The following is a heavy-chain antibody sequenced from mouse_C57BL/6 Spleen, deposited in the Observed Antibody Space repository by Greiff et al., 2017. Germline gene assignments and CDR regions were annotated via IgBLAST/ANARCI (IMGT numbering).Heavy chain of an antibody. CDR1: GYSITSGYY. CDR2: ISYDGSN. V-gene: IGHV3-6*01. Sequence: EESGPGLVKPSQSLSLTCSVTGYSITSGYYWNWIRQFPGNKLEWMGYISYDGSNNYNPSLKNRISITRDTSKNQFFLKLNSVTTEDTATYYCASRYYGSSFDYWGQGTTLTVSS. J-gene: IGHJ2*01. CDR3: ASRYYGSSFDY. D-gene: IGHD1-1*01.